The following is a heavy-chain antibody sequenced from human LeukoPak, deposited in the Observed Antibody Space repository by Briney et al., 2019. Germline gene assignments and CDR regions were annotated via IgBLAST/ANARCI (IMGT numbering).Heavy chain of an antibody. Sequence: GGSLRLSCAASGFTFSSYSMNWVRQAPGKGLEWVSSISSSSSYIYYADSVKGRFTISRDNAKNSLYLQMNSLRAEDTAVYYCTRSIGAVLDNFDYWGRGTLVTVSS. CDR2: ISSSSSYI. D-gene: IGHD3-3*02. CDR1: GFTFSSYS. CDR3: TRSIGAVLDNFDY. J-gene: IGHJ4*02. V-gene: IGHV3-21*01.